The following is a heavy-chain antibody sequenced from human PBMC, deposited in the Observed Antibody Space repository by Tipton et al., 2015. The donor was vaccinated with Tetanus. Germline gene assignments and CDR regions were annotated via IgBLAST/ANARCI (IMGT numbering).Heavy chain of an antibody. CDR1: GGTFSSYA. J-gene: IGHJ4*02. Sequence: QSGAEVKKPGSSVKVSCKASGGTFSSYAISWVRQAPGQGLEWMGIINPSGGSTSYAQKFQGRVTMTRDTSTSTVYMELSSLRSEDTAVYYCARGWELGGGLDYWGQGTLVTVSS. CDR2: INPSGGST. D-gene: IGHD1-26*01. V-gene: IGHV1-46*01. CDR3: ARGWELGGGLDY.